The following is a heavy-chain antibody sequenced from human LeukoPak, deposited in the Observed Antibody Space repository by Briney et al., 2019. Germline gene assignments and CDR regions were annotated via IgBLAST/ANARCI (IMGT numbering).Heavy chain of an antibody. CDR1: GFTFSDNY. D-gene: IGHD2-2*01. CDR2: ISSSGSTI. CDR3: AGYCSSTSCSPFDY. J-gene: IGHJ4*02. Sequence: GGSLRLSCAASGFTFSDNYMSWIRQAPGKGLEWVSYISSSGSTIYYADSVKGRFTISRDNAKNSLYLQMNSLRAEDTAVYYCAGYCSSTSCSPFDYWGQGTLVTVSS. V-gene: IGHV3-11*01.